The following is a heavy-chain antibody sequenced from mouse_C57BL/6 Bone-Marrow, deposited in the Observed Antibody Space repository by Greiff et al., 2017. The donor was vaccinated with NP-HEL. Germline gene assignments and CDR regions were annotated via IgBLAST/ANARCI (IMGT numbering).Heavy chain of an antibody. Sequence: EVQLQESGPGMVKPSQSLSLTCTVTGYSITSGYDWHWIRHFPGNKLEWMGYISYSGSTNYNPSLKSRISITHDTSKNHFFLKLNSVTTEDTATYYCARDGYYSRGYFDVWGTGTTVTVSS. V-gene: IGHV3-1*01. CDR1: GYSITSGYD. D-gene: IGHD2-3*01. CDR2: ISYSGST. CDR3: ARDGYYSRGYFDV. J-gene: IGHJ1*03.